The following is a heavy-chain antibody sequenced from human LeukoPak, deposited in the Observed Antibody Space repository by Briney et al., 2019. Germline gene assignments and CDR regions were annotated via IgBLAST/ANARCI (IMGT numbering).Heavy chain of an antibody. D-gene: IGHD1-26*01. J-gene: IGHJ1*01. V-gene: IGHV4-38-2*01. CDR2: IFRDGNT. CDR1: NYSTSSGYY. CDR3: ARQVGATLRYFHH. Sequence: SETLSLTCGVSNYSTSSGYYWGWIRQSPGEGLEWIGSIFRDGNTYYNPSLKSRVTISVDTSKNQFSLKLASVTAADTAVYYCARQVGATLRYFHHWGQGTLVLVSS.